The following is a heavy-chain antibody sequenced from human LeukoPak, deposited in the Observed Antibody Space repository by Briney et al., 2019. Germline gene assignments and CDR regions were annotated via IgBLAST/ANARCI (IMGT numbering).Heavy chain of an antibody. CDR2: IYYSGST. D-gene: IGHD6-6*01. Sequence: SETLSLTCTVSGGSISGYYWSWMRQPPGKGLEWIGYIYYSGSTNYNPSLKSRVTISVDTSKNQFSLKLSSVTAADTAVYYCARHRSSSSSGADYWGQGTLVTVSS. V-gene: IGHV4-59*08. CDR1: GGSISGYY. J-gene: IGHJ4*02. CDR3: ARHRSSSSSGADY.